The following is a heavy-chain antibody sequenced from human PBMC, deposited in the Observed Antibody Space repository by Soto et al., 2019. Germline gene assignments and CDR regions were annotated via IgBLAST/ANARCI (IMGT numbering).Heavy chain of an antibody. D-gene: IGHD5-18*01. J-gene: IGHJ4*02. CDR3: ARGPIGDAAMVTNYFDY. Sequence: QVQLVESGGGVVQPGRSLRLSCAASGFTFSNYAIHWVRQAPGKGLEWVALLSYDGNNIHYADSVKGRFTVSRDNSKNTLFLQMNSRRAEDTALYYCARGPIGDAAMVTNYFDYWGQGTLVTVSS. CDR1: GFTFSNYA. V-gene: IGHV3-30-3*01. CDR2: LSYDGNNI.